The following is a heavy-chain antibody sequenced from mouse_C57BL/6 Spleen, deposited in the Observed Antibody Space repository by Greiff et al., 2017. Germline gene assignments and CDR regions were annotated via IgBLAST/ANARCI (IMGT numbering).Heavy chain of an antibody. V-gene: IGHV3-6*01. CDR3: ARDLWDAFDY. CDR2: ISYDGSN. D-gene: IGHD4-1*01. J-gene: IGHJ2*01. CDR1: GYSITSGYY. Sequence: EVKLVESGPGLVKPSQSLSLTCSVTGYSITSGYYWNWIRQFPGNKLEWMGYISYDGSNNYNPSLKNRISITRDTSKNQFFLKLNSVTTEDTATYYCARDLWDAFDYWGQGTTLTVSS.